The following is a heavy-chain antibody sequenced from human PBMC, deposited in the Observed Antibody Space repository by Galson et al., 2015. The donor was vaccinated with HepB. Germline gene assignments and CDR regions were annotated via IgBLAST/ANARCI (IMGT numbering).Heavy chain of an antibody. Sequence: SLRLSCAASGFIFNNAWMSWVRQAPGKGLEWVSSISSSSSYIYYADSVKGRFTISRDNAKNSLYLQMNSLRAEDTAVYYCARDPLRTTVTTRGYFDYWGQGTLVTVSS. V-gene: IGHV3-21*01. CDR2: ISSSSSYI. D-gene: IGHD4-11*01. CDR1: GFIFNNAW. J-gene: IGHJ4*02. CDR3: ARDPLRTTVTTRGYFDY.